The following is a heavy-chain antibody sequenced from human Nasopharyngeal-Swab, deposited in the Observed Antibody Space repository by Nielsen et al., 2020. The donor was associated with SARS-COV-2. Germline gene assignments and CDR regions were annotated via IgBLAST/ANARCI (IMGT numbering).Heavy chain of an antibody. CDR3: ARDGYSSGLGY. CDR2: IIPIFGTA. J-gene: IGHJ4*02. V-gene: IGHV1-69*01. D-gene: IGHD6-19*01. Sequence: WVRQAPGQGLEWMRGIIPIFGTANYAQKFQGRVTITADESTSTAYMELSSLRSEDTAVYYCARDGYSSGLGYWGQGTLVTVSS.